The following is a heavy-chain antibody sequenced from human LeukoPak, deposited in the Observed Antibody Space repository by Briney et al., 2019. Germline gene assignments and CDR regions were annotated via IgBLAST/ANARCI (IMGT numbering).Heavy chain of an antibody. CDR3: AAGETGDSGFFDP. V-gene: IGHV1-58*02. CDR1: GFTFISFV. Sequence: SVKVSCKASGFTFISFVMQWVRQARGQRLEWIGWIVVGSGNANYAQKFQERVTITRDMSTSTAYMELSSLRSEDTAVYYCAAGETGDSGFFDPWGQGTLVTVSS. CDR2: IVVGSGNA. J-gene: IGHJ5*02. D-gene: IGHD7-27*01.